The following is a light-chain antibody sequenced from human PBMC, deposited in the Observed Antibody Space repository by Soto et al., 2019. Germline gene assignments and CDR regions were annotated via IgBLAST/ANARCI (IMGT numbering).Light chain of an antibody. V-gene: IGKV1-12*01. CDR3: QHGYSTPLT. J-gene: IGKJ4*01. Sequence: DIQMTQSPSSVSASVGDRVTITCRASQDIRTWLAWYQQKPGKAPKLLLYAASTLQSGVPSRFSGSGSGTDFTLTISSLQPEDFATYFCQHGYSTPLTFGGGTKVDIK. CDR1: QDIRTW. CDR2: AAS.